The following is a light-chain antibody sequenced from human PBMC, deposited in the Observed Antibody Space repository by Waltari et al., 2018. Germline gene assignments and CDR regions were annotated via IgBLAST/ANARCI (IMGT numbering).Light chain of an antibody. Sequence: EVVMTQSPAALSVSPGERVTLSCKASQNIDNNLAWYQQKPGQSPRLLIYGASTRATGVPARFSGSGSGTEFTLTISSLQSEDCAVFYCQQYNRWPPLTFGGGTKVRSN. CDR3: QQYNRWPPLT. CDR2: GAS. J-gene: IGKJ4*01. CDR1: QNIDNN. V-gene: IGKV3-15*01.